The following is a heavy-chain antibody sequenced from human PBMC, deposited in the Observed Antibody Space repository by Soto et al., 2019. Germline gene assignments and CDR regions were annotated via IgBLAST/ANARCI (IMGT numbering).Heavy chain of an antibody. CDR1: GGSISSSNW. D-gene: IGHD3-22*01. CDR3: ARDLRNYYDSSGPAN. J-gene: IGHJ4*02. CDR2: IYHSGST. Sequence: SETLSLTCAVSGGSISSSNWWSWVRQPPGKGLEWIGEIYHSGSTNYNPSLKSRVTISVDKSKNQFSLKLSSVTAADTAVYYCARDLRNYYDSSGPANWGQGTLVTVSS. V-gene: IGHV4-4*02.